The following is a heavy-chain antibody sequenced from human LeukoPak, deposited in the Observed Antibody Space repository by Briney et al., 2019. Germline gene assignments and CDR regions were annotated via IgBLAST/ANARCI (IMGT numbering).Heavy chain of an antibody. CDR1: GFTFSNDW. V-gene: IGHV3-7*01. J-gene: IGHJ4*02. CDR3: ARGYSDWLR. Sequence: PGGSLRLSCAASGFTFSNDWMTGVRQGPAGGLEWLAHINLDGSETHFVDSVKGRFTISRDNAKNALSLQMSGLRVEDTAVYYCARGYSDWLRWGQGTQVTVSS. CDR2: INLDGSET. D-gene: IGHD4-11*01.